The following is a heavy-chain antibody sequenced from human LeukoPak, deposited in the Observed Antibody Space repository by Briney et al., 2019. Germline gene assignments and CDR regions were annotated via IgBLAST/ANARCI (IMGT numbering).Heavy chain of an antibody. V-gene: IGHV1-69*06. J-gene: IGHJ6*03. CDR2: IIPIFGTA. CDR1: GGTFSSYA. D-gene: IGHD1-1*01. CDR3: ATGGVHADSDHYYYYYMDV. Sequence: SVKVSCKASGGTFSSYAISWVRQAPGQGLEWMGGIIPIFGTANYAQKFQGRVTITADKSTSTAYMELSSLRSEDTAVYYCATGGVHADSDHYYYYYMDVWGKGTTVTISS.